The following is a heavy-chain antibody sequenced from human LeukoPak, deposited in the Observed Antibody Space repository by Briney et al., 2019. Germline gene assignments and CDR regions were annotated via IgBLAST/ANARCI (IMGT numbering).Heavy chain of an antibody. Sequence: PGGSLRLSCAASGFTFSSYSMNWVRQAPGKGLEWVSSISSSSGYIYYADSVKGRFTISRDNAKSSLYLQMNSLRAEDTAVYYCARDNLLLRDSQSSDYWGQGTLVTVSS. J-gene: IGHJ4*02. V-gene: IGHV3-21*01. D-gene: IGHD2/OR15-2a*01. CDR3: ARDNLLLRDSQSSDY. CDR1: GFTFSSYS. CDR2: ISSSSGYI.